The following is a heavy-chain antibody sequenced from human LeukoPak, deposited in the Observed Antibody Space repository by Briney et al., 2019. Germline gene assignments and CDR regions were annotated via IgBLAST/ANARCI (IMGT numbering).Heavy chain of an antibody. V-gene: IGHV1-69*13. CDR2: IIPISATA. CDR1: GGTFSSYA. CDR3: ARGPITTRSHFDY. J-gene: IGHJ4*02. Sequence: SVKVSCKASGGTFSSYAISWVRQAPGQGLEWMGGIIPISATANYAQKFQGRVTITADESTSTAYMELSSLRSEDTAVYYCARGPITTRSHFDYWGQGTLVTVSS. D-gene: IGHD3-22*01.